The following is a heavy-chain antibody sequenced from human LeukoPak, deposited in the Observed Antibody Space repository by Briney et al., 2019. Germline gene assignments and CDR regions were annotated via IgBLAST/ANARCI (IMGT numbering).Heavy chain of an antibody. Sequence: SETLSFTFTGYGGSISSIYWGWHWHPQGKELEWIGYTYYSGRTSYNPSLKSRATMSVDTSKDQCSLKLTSVIAADTAVYYCARHGVATMKRVDVWGKGTSVTVSS. D-gene: IGHD5-24*01. CDR3: ARHGVATMKRVDV. J-gene: IGHJ6*04. V-gene: IGHV4-59*08. CDR1: GGSISSIY. CDR2: TYYSGRT.